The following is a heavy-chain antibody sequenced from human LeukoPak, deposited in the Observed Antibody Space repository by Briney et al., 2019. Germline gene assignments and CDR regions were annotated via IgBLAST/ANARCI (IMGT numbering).Heavy chain of an antibody. Sequence: PGGSLRLSCAASGFIFSNYAMHWVRQAPGKGLEWLAALSFDGTRPYYAASVKGRFTISRDNSRNTVFLQMNSLRDEDTAAYYCAKKSVSSATYYFYAMDVWGQGTTVTVSS. CDR1: GFIFSNYA. CDR2: LSFDGTRP. V-gene: IGHV3-30*18. CDR3: AKKSVSSATYYFYAMDV. D-gene: IGHD2-15*01. J-gene: IGHJ6*02.